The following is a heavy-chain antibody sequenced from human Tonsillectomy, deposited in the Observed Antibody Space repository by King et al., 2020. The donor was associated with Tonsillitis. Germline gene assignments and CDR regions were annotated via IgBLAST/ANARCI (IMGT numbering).Heavy chain of an antibody. CDR2: IYYSGST. D-gene: IGHD3-22*01. CDR1: GGAISNYY. CDR3: ARVGDYYDSSGYYFVPPDF. V-gene: IGHV4-59*01. Sequence: QLQESGPGLVKPSETLSLTCSVSGGAISNYYWNWIRQSPGKGLEWIGYIYYSGSTNYNPSLKSRVTISVDTSKNQFSLKLRSVTAADTAVYYCARVGDYYDSSGYYFVPPDFWGQGTLVTVSS. J-gene: IGHJ4*02.